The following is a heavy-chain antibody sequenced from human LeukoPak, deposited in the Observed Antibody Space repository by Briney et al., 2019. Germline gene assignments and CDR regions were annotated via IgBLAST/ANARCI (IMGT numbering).Heavy chain of an antibody. CDR1: GYTFTGYY. V-gene: IGHV1-2*02. D-gene: IGHD5-18*01. CDR3: ARLGYGYFDY. Sequence: ASVKVSCKASGYTFTGYYMHWVRQAPGQGLEWMGWINPNSGGTNYAQKFQGRVTITRNTSISTAYMELSSLRSEDTAVYYCARLGYGYFDYWGQGTLVTVSS. J-gene: IGHJ4*02. CDR2: INPNSGGT.